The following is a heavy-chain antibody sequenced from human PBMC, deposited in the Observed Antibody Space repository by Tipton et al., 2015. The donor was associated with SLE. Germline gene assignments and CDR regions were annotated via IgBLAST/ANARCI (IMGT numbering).Heavy chain of an antibody. D-gene: IGHD1-26*01. CDR2: INHSGST. V-gene: IGHV4-34*01. J-gene: IGHJ4*02. CDR1: GGSFSGYY. CDR3: ARGPSQDPYSFPFDY. Sequence: TLSLTCAVYGGSFSGYYWSWIRQPPGKGLEWIGEINHSGSTNYNPSLKSRVTISVDTSKNQFSLKLSSVTAADTAVYYCARGPSQDPYSFPFDYWGQGTLVTVSS.